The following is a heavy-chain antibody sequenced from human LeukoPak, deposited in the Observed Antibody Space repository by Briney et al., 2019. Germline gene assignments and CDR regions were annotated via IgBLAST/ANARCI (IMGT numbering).Heavy chain of an antibody. J-gene: IGHJ4*02. D-gene: IGHD3-22*01. V-gene: IGHV3-49*04. Sequence: PGGSLRLSCTASGFTFGDYAMSWVRQAPGKGLEWVGFIRSKAYGGTTEYAASVKGRFTISRDDSKSIAYLQMNSLKTEDTAVYYCARDLYYYDTSGPFDYWDQGTLVTVSS. CDR2: IRSKAYGGTT. CDR3: ARDLYYYDTSGPFDY. CDR1: GFTFGDYA.